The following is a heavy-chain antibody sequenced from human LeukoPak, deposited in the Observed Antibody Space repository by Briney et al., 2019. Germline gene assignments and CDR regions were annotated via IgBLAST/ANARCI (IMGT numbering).Heavy chain of an antibody. Sequence: SETLSLTCTVSGGSISSGGYYWSWIRQPPGKGLEWIGYIYHSGSTYYNPSLKSRVTISVDRSKNQFSLKLSSVTAADTAVYYCARVDNYGGNSLWYFDLWGRGTLVTVSS. V-gene: IGHV4-30-2*01. CDR1: GGSISSGGYY. CDR3: ARVDNYGGNSLWYFDL. CDR2: IYHSGST. J-gene: IGHJ2*01. D-gene: IGHD4-23*01.